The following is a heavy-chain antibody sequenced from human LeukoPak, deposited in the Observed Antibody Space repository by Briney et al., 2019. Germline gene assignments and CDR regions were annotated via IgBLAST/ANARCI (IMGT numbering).Heavy chain of an antibody. CDR2: IYTSGSS. CDR1: GGSISSYY. D-gene: IGHD6-19*01. CDR3: ARDISVAGSFLLFDY. J-gene: IGHJ4*02. V-gene: IGHV4-4*07. Sequence: SETLSLTCTVSGGSISSYYWSWIWQPAGMGLEWIGRIYTSGSSNSNPSLKSRVTMSADTSKNQFSLKLSSVTAADTAVYYCARDISVAGSFLLFDYWGQGTLVTVSS.